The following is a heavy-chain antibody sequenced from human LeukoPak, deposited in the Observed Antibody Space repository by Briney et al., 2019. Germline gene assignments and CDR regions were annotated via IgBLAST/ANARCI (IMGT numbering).Heavy chain of an antibody. CDR3: ATSRFDWLLSYFDY. CDR1: GGSISSGSYY. V-gene: IGHV4-61*02. J-gene: IGHJ4*02. Sequence: PSETLSLTCTVSGGSISSGSYYWSWIRQPAGKGLEWIGRIYTSGSTNYNPSLKSRVTISVDTSKNQFSLKLSSVTAADTAVYYCATSRFDWLLSYFDYWGQGTLVTVSS. CDR2: IYTSGST. D-gene: IGHD3-9*01.